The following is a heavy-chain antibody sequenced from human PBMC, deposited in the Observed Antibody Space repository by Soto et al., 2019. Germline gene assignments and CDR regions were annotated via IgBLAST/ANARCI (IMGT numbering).Heavy chain of an antibody. CDR2: ISFDGTTI. Sequence: QVVLVESGGGVVQPGRALRLSCAASGFDFTNDGMLWVRQAPGKGLEWVALISFDGTTIHYGDSVKDRFTISRDNSKNTLFLQITSLRPEDTGVYYCAKGQGGSPPGGMDVWGQGTTVTVSS. V-gene: IGHV3-30*18. J-gene: IGHJ6*02. CDR3: AKGQGGSPPGGMDV. D-gene: IGHD3-10*01. CDR1: GFDFTNDG.